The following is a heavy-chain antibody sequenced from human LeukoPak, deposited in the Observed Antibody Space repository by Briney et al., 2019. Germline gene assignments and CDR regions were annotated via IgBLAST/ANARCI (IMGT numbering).Heavy chain of an antibody. CDR3: AKVPTRVLMVCFDY. J-gene: IGHJ4*02. V-gene: IGHV3-74*01. Sequence: PGGSLRLSCAASGFTFSDYWMHWVRQAPGKGLMWVSRINTDGRSTSYVDSVKGRFTISRDNAKNTLYLQMNSLRAEDTAVYYCAKVPTRVLMVCFDYWGQGTLVTVSS. CDR2: INTDGRST. D-gene: IGHD2-8*01. CDR1: GFTFSDYW.